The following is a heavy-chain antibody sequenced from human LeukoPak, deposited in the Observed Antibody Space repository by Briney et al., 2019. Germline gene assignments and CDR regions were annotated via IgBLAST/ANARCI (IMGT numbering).Heavy chain of an antibody. V-gene: IGHV3-7*03. J-gene: IGHJ4*02. CDR1: GFTFSSYW. CDR2: IKQDGSEK. CDR3: ARDSSGQGLPFDY. Sequence: GSLRLSFAASGFTFSSYWMSWVRQAPGKGLEWVANIKQDGSEKYYVDSVQGRFTISRDNAKNSLYLQMNSLRAEDTAVYYCARDSSGQGLPFDYWGQGTLVTVSS. D-gene: IGHD3-3*01.